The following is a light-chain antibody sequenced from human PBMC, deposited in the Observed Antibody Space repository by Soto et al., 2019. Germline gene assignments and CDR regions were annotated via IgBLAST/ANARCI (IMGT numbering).Light chain of an antibody. CDR1: SSNIGAGYP. Sequence: QSVLTQPPSVSGAPGQRVTISCTGSSSNIGAGYPVHWYRQLPGTAPKLLIYGNINRPSGVPDRFSGSRSGLAITGLQAEDVADYYCQSYDSSLSSYVFGTGTKLTVL. CDR3: QSYDSSLSSYV. CDR2: GNI. J-gene: IGLJ1*01. V-gene: IGLV1-40*01.